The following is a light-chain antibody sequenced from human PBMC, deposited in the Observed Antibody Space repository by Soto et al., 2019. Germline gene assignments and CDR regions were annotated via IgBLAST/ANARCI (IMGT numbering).Light chain of an antibody. V-gene: IGLV1-40*01. CDR3: QSYDSSLSGWV. Sequence: QSVLTQPPSVSGAPGQRVTISCTGSSSNIGAGYDVHWYQQLPGTAPKLLIYGNSNRPSGVPDRFSGSKSGTSASLAITGLQAEDEADYYSQSYDSSLSGWVFGRGTKLTVL. CDR2: GNS. J-gene: IGLJ3*02. CDR1: SSNIGAGYD.